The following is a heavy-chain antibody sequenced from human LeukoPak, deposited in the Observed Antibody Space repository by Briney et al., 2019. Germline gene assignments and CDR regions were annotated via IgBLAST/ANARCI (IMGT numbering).Heavy chain of an antibody. Sequence: ASVNVSCKASGGTFSSYAISWVRQAPGQGLEWMGGIIPIFGTANYAQKFQGRVTITADESTSTAYMELSSLRSEDTAVYYCARDARIVGATPPDYFDYWGQGTLVTVSS. D-gene: IGHD1-26*01. CDR1: GGTFSSYA. CDR3: ARDARIVGATPPDYFDY. V-gene: IGHV1-69*13. CDR2: IIPIFGTA. J-gene: IGHJ4*02.